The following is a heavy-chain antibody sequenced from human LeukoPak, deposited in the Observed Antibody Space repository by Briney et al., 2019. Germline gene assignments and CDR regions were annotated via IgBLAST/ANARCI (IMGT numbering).Heavy chain of an antibody. CDR2: INPNSGGT. CDR3: ARSSRIAARWVHFDY. Sequence: ASVKVSCKASGYTFTGYYMHWVRQAPGQGLEWMGWINPNSGGTNYAQKFQGRVTMTRDTSISTAYMELSRLRSDDTAVYYCARSSRIAARWVHFDYWGQGTLVTVSS. J-gene: IGHJ4*02. CDR1: GYTFTGYY. D-gene: IGHD6-6*01. V-gene: IGHV1-2*02.